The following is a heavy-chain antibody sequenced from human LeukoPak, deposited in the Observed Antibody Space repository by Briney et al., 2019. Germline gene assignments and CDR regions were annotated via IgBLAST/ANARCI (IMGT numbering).Heavy chain of an antibody. CDR2: ISSSSSYI. J-gene: IGHJ4*02. V-gene: IGHV3-21*06. CDR3: VRDGRGYCGSTSCRPFDS. CDR1: GFTFSSYS. D-gene: IGHD2-2*01. Sequence: PGGSLRLSCAASGFTFSSYSMNWVRQAPGKGLEWVSSISSSSSYIYYADSLKGRFTISRDNAKNSLFLQMNSLRVEDTAIYYCVRDGRGYCGSTSCRPFDSWGRGTLVTVSS.